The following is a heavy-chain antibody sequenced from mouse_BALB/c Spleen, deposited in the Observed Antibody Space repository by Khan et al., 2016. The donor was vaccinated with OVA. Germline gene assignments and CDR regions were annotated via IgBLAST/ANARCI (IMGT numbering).Heavy chain of an antibody. CDR1: GYTFTNYG. Sequence: QIQLVRSGPELKKPGETVKISCKASGYTFTNYGMNWVKQAPGKGLKWMGWINTYTGEPTYVDDFKGRFAFSLETSASTAYLQINNLKNEDMATYFCARFRDYYGSSSYYFDSWGQGTTLTVSS. CDR3: ARFRDYYGSSSYYFDS. CDR2: INTYTGEP. D-gene: IGHD1-1*01. V-gene: IGHV9-1*02. J-gene: IGHJ2*01.